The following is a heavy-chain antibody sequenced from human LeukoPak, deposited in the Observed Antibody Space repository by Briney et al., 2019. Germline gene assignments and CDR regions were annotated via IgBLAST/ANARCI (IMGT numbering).Heavy chain of an antibody. CDR3: AKDRLEYCSSTSCLLWFGESEIFDY. J-gene: IGHJ4*02. D-gene: IGHD2-2*01. V-gene: IGHV3-30*18. CDR2: ISYDGSNK. CDR1: GFTFDDYA. Sequence: PGGSLRLSCAASGFTFDDYAMHWVRQAPGKGLEWVAVISYDGSNKYYADSVKGRFTISRDNSKNTLYLQMNSLRAEDKAVYYCAKDRLEYCSSTSCLLWFGESEIFDYWGQGTLVTVSS.